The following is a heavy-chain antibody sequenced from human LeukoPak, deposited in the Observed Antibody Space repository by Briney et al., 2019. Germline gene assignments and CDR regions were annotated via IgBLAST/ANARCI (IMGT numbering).Heavy chain of an antibody. CDR3: AREGIRIAAAGTIDY. CDR1: GYTFTSYY. CDR2: INPSGGST. Sequence: GASVKVSCKASGYTFTSYYMHWVRQAPGQGLEWMGIINPSGGSTSYAQKFQGRVTMTRDMSTSTAYMELRSLRSDDTAMYYCAREGIRIAAAGTIDYWGQGTLVTVSS. V-gene: IGHV1-46*01. D-gene: IGHD6-13*01. J-gene: IGHJ4*02.